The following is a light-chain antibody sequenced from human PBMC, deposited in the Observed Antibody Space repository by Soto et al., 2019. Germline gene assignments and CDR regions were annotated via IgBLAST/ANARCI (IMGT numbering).Light chain of an antibody. CDR2: SAS. Sequence: EILMTQSPATLSVSPGERATLSCRASQNVTNNLAWYQQKPGQAPRLLIYSASTRATGLPARFSGSGSGTEFTLTISRLQSEDLAVYHCQQYNNWPQTFGQGTKVDI. J-gene: IGKJ1*01. V-gene: IGKV3-15*01. CDR1: QNVTNN. CDR3: QQYNNWPQT.